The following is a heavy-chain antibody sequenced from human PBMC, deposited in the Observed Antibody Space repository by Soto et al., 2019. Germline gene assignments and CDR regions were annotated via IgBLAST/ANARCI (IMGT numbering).Heavy chain of an antibody. CDR2: INHSGST. J-gene: IGHJ4*02. Sequence: PSDTLSLTCAVYGGSFSGYSWSWIRQRPGKGLEWIGEINHSGSTNYNPSLKTRVTISIDTSKNQFSLKLSSVTAADTAVYYCARGRKDYSSSWYVDWGQGTLVTVSS. V-gene: IGHV4-34*01. CDR1: GGSFSGYS. CDR3: ARGRKDYSSSWYVD. D-gene: IGHD6-13*01.